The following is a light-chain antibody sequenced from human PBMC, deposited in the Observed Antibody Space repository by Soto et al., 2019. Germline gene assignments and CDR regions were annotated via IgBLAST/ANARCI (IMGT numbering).Light chain of an antibody. CDR3: QSYDISLSGVV. CDR1: SSNIGAGYD. CDR2: GDS. Sequence: QSVLTQPPSVSGAPGQRVTLSCTGSSSNIGAGYDVHWYQQLPGTAPKLLIHGDSNRPSGVPDRFSGSRSGAPASLAITGLQAEDEANYYCQSYDISLSGVVFGGGTKLTVL. J-gene: IGLJ2*01. V-gene: IGLV1-40*01.